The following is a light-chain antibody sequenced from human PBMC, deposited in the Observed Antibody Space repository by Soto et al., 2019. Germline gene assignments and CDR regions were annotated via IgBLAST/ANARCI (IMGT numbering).Light chain of an antibody. Sequence: QSVLTQPPSTSGTPGQRVTISCSGSTSNIVSNTVSWYQQLPGTAPKLLIYGHNQRPSGVPDRFSGSKSGSSASLAISGLQSEDEADYYCGVWDDRLISYIFGAGTKLTVL. V-gene: IGLV1-44*01. CDR3: GVWDDRLISYI. J-gene: IGLJ1*01. CDR1: TSNIVSNT. CDR2: GHN.